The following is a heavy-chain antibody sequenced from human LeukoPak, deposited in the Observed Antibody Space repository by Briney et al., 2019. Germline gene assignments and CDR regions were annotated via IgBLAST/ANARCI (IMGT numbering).Heavy chain of an antibody. J-gene: IGHJ5*02. CDR1: GGTFSSYA. D-gene: IGHD5-12*01. CDR2: IIPIFGTA. V-gene: IGHV1-69*06. CDR3: ATGAIVATSGWFDP. Sequence: GASVKVSCKASGGTFSSYAISWVRQAPGQGLEGMGGIIPIFGTANYAQKFQGRVTITADKSTSTAYMELSSLRSEDTAVYYCATGAIVATSGWFDPWGQGTLVTVSS.